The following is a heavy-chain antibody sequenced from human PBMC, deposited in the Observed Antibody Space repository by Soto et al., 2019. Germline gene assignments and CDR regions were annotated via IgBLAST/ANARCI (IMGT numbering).Heavy chain of an antibody. V-gene: IGHV3-30*18. CDR3: AKALSFTSSSLDS. J-gene: IGHJ4*02. CDR1: GFTFSGIA. Sequence: QVQLVESGGGVVRPGNSLTLACAASGFTFSGIAMHWVRQAPGKGLEWVAVVSYDGTNKFYGESVKGRFTVSRDNSKNQLYLHMTSLRPEDTATYYCAKALSFTSSSLDSWGQGSLVIVS. CDR2: VSYDGTNK. D-gene: IGHD6-6*01.